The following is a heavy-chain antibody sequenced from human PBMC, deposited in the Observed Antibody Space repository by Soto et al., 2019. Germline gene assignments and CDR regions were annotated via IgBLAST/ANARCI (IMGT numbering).Heavy chain of an antibody. CDR2: IYYSGST. Sequence: QVQLQESGPGLVKPSETLSLTCTVSGGSISSYYWSWIRQPPGKGLEWIGYIYYSGSTNYNPSLKSRVTISVDTSKNQFSLKLSSVTAADTAVYYWARLPWADDGGLFDPWGQGTMVTVSS. J-gene: IGHJ5*02. CDR1: GGSISSYY. V-gene: IGHV4-59*01. D-gene: IGHD4-17*01. CDR3: ARLPWADDGGLFDP.